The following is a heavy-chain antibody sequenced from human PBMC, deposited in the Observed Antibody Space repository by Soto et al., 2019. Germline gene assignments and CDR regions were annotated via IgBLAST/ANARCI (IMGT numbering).Heavy chain of an antibody. CDR2: ISGSGGST. Sequence: PGGSLRLSCAASGFTFSSYAMSWVRQAPGKGLEWVSAISGSGGSTYYADSVKGRFTISRDNSKNTLYLQMNSLRAEDTAVYYCAKGSGLGELSLLYLDYWGQGTLVTVSS. CDR3: AKGSGLGELSLLYLDY. J-gene: IGHJ4*02. D-gene: IGHD3-16*02. CDR1: GFTFSSYA. V-gene: IGHV3-23*01.